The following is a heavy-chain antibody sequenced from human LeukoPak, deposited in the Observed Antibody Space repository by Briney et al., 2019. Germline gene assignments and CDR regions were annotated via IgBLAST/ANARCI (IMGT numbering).Heavy chain of an antibody. Sequence: GGSLRLSCAASGFNFSNFAISWVRQAPGRGLEWVSAISRSGGNTYYADSVRGRFTISRDNAKNSLYLQMNSVRAEDTAVYYCAVLQSGTPSHWGHGTLVSVSS. CDR2: ISRSGGNT. D-gene: IGHD3-10*01. V-gene: IGHV3-23*01. CDR1: GFNFSNFA. CDR3: AVLQSGTPSH. J-gene: IGHJ4*01.